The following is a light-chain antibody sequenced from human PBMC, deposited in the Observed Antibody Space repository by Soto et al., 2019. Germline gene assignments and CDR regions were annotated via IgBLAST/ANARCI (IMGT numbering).Light chain of an antibody. CDR1: QSVSGTY. CDR2: GAS. J-gene: IGKJ1*01. CDR3: QDYGSSRT. V-gene: IGKV3-20*01. Sequence: EVVLTQSPGTLSLSPGERATPSCRASQSVSGTYLAWYQQKPGQAPRLLIYGASRRATGIPERFSGSGSGTDFTLTIGRLEPDACAVYFCQDYGSSRTFGQGTRVDSK.